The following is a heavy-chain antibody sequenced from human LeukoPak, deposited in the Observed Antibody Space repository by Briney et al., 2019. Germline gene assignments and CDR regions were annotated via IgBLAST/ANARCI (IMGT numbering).Heavy chain of an antibody. V-gene: IGHV3-7*03. CDR3: AKVRNCYGDCYYFDY. CDR1: GFTFSSYW. D-gene: IGHD2-2*01. CDR2: IKQDGSEK. Sequence: PGGSLRLSCAASGFTFSSYWMSWVRQAPGKGLEWVANIKQDGSEKYYVDSVKGRFTISRDNSKNTLYLQMNSLRAEDTAVYYCAKVRNCYGDCYYFDYWGQGTLVTVSS. J-gene: IGHJ4*02.